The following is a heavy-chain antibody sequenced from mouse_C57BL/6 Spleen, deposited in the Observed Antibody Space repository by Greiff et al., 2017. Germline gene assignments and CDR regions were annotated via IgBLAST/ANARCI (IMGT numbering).Heavy chain of an antibody. V-gene: IGHV1-47*01. CDR2: FHPYNDDT. Sequence: LVESGAELVKPGASVKMSCKASGYTFTTYPIEWMKQNHGKSLEWIGNFHPYNDDTKYNEKFKGKATLTVEKSSSTVYLELSRLTSDDSAVYYCARKGLRWDYFDYWGQGTTLTVSS. J-gene: IGHJ2*01. D-gene: IGHD1-1*01. CDR3: ARKGLRWDYFDY. CDR1: GYTFTTYP.